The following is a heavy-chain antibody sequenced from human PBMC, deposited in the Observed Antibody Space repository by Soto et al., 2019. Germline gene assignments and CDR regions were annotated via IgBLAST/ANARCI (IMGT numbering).Heavy chain of an antibody. J-gene: IGHJ4*02. CDR2: ISTYNANT. D-gene: IGHD6-25*01. Sequence: SWARHATGQGLEWMGWISTYNANTNYAQKLQGRVTMTTDTSTSTAYMELRSLRSDDTAVYYCASRTGQRPSFFAYLGQGAPVPGSS. V-gene: IGHV1-18*01. CDR3: ASRTGQRPSFFAY.